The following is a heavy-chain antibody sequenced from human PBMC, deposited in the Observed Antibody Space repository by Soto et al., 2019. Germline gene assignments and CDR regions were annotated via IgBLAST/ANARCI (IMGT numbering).Heavy chain of an antibody. J-gene: IGHJ4*02. CDR1: GFTFNDYY. D-gene: IGHD7-27*01. Sequence: GGSLILSCAASGFTFNDYYMSWIRKAPGKGLEWVSYINSRSSSTNYADSVKGRFTISRDNAKNLLYLQMSSLTVEDTAVYYCVKGRNWASGSDYRGQGTLVTVSS. CDR3: VKGRNWASGSDY. CDR2: INSRSSST. V-gene: IGHV3-11*05.